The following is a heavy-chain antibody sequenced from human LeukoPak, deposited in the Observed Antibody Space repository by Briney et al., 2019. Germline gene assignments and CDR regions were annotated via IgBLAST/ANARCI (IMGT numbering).Heavy chain of an antibody. CDR1: GFTFSSYT. V-gene: IGHV3-23*01. CDR3: AKDGGLWVSAHWGDS. Sequence: GGSLRHSCAASGFTFSSYTMSWVRQAPGKGLEWVSTITTSDGNTYYADSVKGRFTISRDNSKNTLFLQMNSLRAEDTAVYYCAKDGGLWVSAHWGDSWGRGTLVTVSS. J-gene: IGHJ4*02. D-gene: IGHD7-27*01. CDR2: ITTSDGNT.